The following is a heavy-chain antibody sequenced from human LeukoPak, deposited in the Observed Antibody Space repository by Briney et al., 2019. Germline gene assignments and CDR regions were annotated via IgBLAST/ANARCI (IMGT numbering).Heavy chain of an antibody. D-gene: IGHD6-13*01. J-gene: IGHJ5*02. Sequence: PSETLSLTCTVSGGSISSYYWSWIRQPPGKGLEWIGYIYYSGSTNSNPSLKSRVTISVDTSKNQFSLKLSSVTAADTAVYYCASVEYSSSWSWFDPWGQGTLVTVSS. CDR3: ASVEYSSSWSWFDP. V-gene: IGHV4-59*01. CDR2: IYYSGST. CDR1: GGSISSYY.